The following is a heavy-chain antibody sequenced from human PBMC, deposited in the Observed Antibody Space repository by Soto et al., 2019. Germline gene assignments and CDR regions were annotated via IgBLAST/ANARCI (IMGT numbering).Heavy chain of an antibody. V-gene: IGHV3-72*01. J-gene: IGHJ4*02. CDR3: VRNLAAGGTFYFDY. D-gene: IGHD6-13*01. CDR1: GFTFSDHY. Sequence: EVQLVESGGGLVQPGGSLRLSCAASGFTFSDHYMDWVRQAPGKGLEWVGRIRNEPKGYTTEYAASVKGRFTISRYDSENSLYLQMNNLKTEDTDVYYCVRNLAAGGTFYFDYWGQGALVTVSS. CDR2: IRNEPKGYTT.